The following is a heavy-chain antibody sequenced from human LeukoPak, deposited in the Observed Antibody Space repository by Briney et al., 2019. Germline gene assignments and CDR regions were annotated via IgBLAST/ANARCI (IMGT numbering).Heavy chain of an antibody. CDR2: ITGSGGNT. CDR3: ARCGGSCYLVDY. J-gene: IGHJ4*02. CDR1: GFTFSNYA. V-gene: IGHV3-23*01. Sequence: PGGSLRLSCAASGFTFSNYAMSWVRQAPGKGLEWVSAITGSGGNTYYADSVKGRFTISRDNAKNSLYLQMNSLRAEDTAVYYCARCGGSCYLVDYWGQGTLVTVSS. D-gene: IGHD2-15*01.